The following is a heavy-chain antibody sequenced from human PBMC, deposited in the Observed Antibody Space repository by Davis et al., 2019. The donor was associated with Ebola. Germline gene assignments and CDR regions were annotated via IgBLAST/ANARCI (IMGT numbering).Heavy chain of an antibody. CDR2: IYTGDFDT. Sequence: GESLKISCKDSGNSFATHWIGWVRQMPEKGLEWMGIIYTGDFDTRYSPSFRGQVTISADKSIKTAYLQWSSLKASDTAMYYCASLRRTITGMDDGFDIWGQGTMVTVSA. CDR1: GNSFATHW. CDR3: ASLRRTITGMDDGFDI. J-gene: IGHJ3*02. D-gene: IGHD1-20*01. V-gene: IGHV5-51*01.